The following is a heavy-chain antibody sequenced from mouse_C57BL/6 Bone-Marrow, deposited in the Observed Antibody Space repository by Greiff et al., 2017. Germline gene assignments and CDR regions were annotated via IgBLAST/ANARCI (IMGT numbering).Heavy chain of an antibody. CDR3: ARSGLRIDY. Sequence: QVQLQQSGPELVKPGASVKISCKASGYAFSSSWMTWVKQRPGKGLEWIGRIYPGDGDTNYNGKFKGEATLTADKSSSTAYMQLSSLTSEDSAVYFCARSGLRIDYWGQGTTLTVYS. V-gene: IGHV1-82*01. CDR2: IYPGDGDT. D-gene: IGHD1-3*01. J-gene: IGHJ2*01. CDR1: GYAFSSSW.